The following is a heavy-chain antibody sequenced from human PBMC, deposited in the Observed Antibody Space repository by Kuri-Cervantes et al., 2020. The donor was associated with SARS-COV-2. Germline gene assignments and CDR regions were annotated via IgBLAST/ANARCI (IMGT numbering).Heavy chain of an antibody. CDR1: GGTFSTYG. CDR2: IIPRFGSI. J-gene: IGHJ6*03. V-gene: IGHV1-69*05. Sequence: SVKVSCKASGGTFSTYGVSWVRQAPGQGLEWMGGIIPRFGSIKYAQTFQGRVTITTDASTSTAYMELSSLRSGDTAVYYCARVSYAWVDSYYYYMDVWGKGTTVTVSS. D-gene: IGHD3-16*01. CDR3: ARVSYAWVDSYYYYMDV.